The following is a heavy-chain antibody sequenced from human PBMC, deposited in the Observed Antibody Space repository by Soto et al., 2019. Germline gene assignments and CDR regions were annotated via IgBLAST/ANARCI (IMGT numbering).Heavy chain of an antibody. CDR2: IRWDGGNT. Sequence: EVQLVESGGVVVQPGGSLRLSCAASGFTFDDYYMHWVRQAPGKGLEWVSVIRWDGGNTYYADSVKGRFTISRDNSKNSLYLQMSSLRTEDTALYYCAKGSVGYRSGIVDYWGQGTLVTVSS. J-gene: IGHJ4*02. D-gene: IGHD5-18*01. V-gene: IGHV3-43*01. CDR3: AKGSVGYRSGIVDY. CDR1: GFTFDDYY.